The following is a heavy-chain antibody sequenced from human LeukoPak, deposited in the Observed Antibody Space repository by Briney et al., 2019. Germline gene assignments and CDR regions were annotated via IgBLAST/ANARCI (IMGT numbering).Heavy chain of an antibody. D-gene: IGHD4-17*01. CDR1: GGSISSYY. CDR3: ARRQGVTTYWYFDL. J-gene: IGHJ2*01. CDR2: IYYSGST. V-gene: IGHV4-59*08. Sequence: SATLSLTCTVSGGSISSYYWSWTRQPPGKGLEWIGYIYYSGSTNYNPSLKSRVTMSVDTSKRQFSLKLSSVTAADTAVYYCARRQGVTTYWYFDLWGRGTLVTVSS.